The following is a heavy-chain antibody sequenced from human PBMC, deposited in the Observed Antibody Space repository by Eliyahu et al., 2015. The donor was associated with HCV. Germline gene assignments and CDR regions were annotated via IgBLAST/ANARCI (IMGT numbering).Heavy chain of an antibody. V-gene: IGHV3-23*01. CDR3: AKDCGMVEGVKSYYFDY. CDR1: GFTXSSXA. Sequence: EVQLLESGGGLIQTGGSLRLSCVASGFTXSSXAMSWVRQGPGQGLXWVSGISESGGSIFYADSVKGRFTISRDNSKNTLYLQMNTLRTEDTAVYYCAKDCGMVEGVKSYYFDYWGQGTLVTVS. D-gene: IGHD3-10*01. CDR2: ISESGGSI. J-gene: IGHJ4*02.